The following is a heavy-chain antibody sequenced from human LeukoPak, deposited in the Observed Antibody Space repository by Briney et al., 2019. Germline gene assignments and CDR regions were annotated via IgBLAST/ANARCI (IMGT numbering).Heavy chain of an antibody. J-gene: IGHJ4*02. V-gene: IGHV3-48*01. CDR2: ISSSSSTI. CDR1: GFTFSSYS. CDR3: ARDWGYSSFDY. D-gene: IGHD6-13*01. Sequence: TGGSLRLSCAASGFTFSSYSMNWVRQAPGKGLEWVSYISSSSSTIYYADSVKGRFTISRDNAKNSLYLQMNSLRAEDTAVYYCARDWGYSSFDYWGQGTLVTVSS.